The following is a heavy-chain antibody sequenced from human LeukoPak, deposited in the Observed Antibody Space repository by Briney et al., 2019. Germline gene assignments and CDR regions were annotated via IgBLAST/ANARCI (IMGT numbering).Heavy chain of an antibody. CDR2: ITTSGGYI. V-gene: IGHV3-21*01. CDR3: AREGTTYSSSSNYYYYMDV. J-gene: IGHJ6*03. Sequence: PGGSLRLSCAASGFTFSSYSMNWVRQAPGKGLEWVSSITTSGGYIYYADSVKGRFTISRDNAKNSLDLQMNSLRAEDTAVYYCAREGTTYSSSSNYYYYMDVWGKGTTVTVSS. D-gene: IGHD6-6*01. CDR1: GFTFSSYS.